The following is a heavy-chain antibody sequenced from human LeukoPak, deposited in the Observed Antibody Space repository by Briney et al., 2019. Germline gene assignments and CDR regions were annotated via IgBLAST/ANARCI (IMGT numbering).Heavy chain of an antibody. V-gene: IGHV4-34*01. CDR2: INHSGST. Sequence: SETLSLTCAVYGGSFSGYYWSWIRQPPGKGLEWIGEINHSGSTNYNPSLKSRVTISVDTSKNQFSLKLSSVTAADTAVYYCARLDSSGWYPYFDYWGQGTLVTVSS. CDR1: GGSFSGYY. D-gene: IGHD6-19*01. J-gene: IGHJ4*02. CDR3: ARLDSSGWYPYFDY.